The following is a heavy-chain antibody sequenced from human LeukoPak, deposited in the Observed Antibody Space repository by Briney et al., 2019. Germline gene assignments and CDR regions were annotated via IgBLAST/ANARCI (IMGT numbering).Heavy chain of an antibody. Sequence: PGGSLRLSCAASGFTFSSYSMNWVRQAPGKGLEWVSSISSSSSYIYYADSVKGRFTISRDNAKNSLYLQMNSLRAEDTAVYYSAREGEAVVVPAAMLEDYYYGMDVWGQGTTVTVSS. V-gene: IGHV3-21*01. D-gene: IGHD2-2*01. CDR2: ISSSSSYI. J-gene: IGHJ6*02. CDR3: AREGEAVVVPAAMLEDYYYGMDV. CDR1: GFTFSSYS.